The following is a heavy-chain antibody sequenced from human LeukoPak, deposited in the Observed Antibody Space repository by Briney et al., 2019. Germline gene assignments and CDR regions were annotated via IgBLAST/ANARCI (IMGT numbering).Heavy chain of an antibody. CDR3: ARHAEWELIYSFDS. D-gene: IGHD1-26*01. CDR1: GGSISSYY. J-gene: IGHJ4*02. CDR2: IYYSGST. Sequence: SETLSLTRTVSGGSISSYYWSWIRQPPGKGLEWIGYIYYSGSTNYNPSLKSRVTISVQTSKNQFSLILSSVTAADTAVYYCARHAEWELIYSFDSWGQGTLVTVSS. V-gene: IGHV4-59*08.